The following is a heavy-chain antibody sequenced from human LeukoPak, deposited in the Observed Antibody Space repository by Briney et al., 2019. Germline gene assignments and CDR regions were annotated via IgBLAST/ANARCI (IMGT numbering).Heavy chain of an antibody. D-gene: IGHD6-6*01. CDR3: ARARAGKQLVSRGYYFDY. J-gene: IGHJ4*02. V-gene: IGHV1-8*01. CDR2: MNPNSGNT. Sequence: GASVKVSCKASGYTFTSYDINWVRQATGQGLEWMGWMNPNSGNTGYAQKFQGRDTMTRNTSISTAYMELSSLRSEDTAVYYCARARAGKQLVSRGYYFDYWGQGTLVTVSS. CDR1: GYTFTSYD.